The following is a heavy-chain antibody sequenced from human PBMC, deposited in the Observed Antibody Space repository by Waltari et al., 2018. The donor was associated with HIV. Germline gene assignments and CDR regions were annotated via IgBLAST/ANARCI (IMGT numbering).Heavy chain of an antibody. CDR2: IWYDGSKT. CDR1: GLPFSNSG. V-gene: IGHV3-33*01. D-gene: IGHD4-4*01. J-gene: IGHJ4*02. Sequence: QVQLVESGGGVVQPGGSLSLSCAALGLPFSNSGITWVRQGPGKGLEWVAVIWYDGSKTYYEGSVKGRFTISRDTSKNTVYLQMSSLRAEDTALYYWARDQEFMTTVTPLAYWGQGTPVTVSS. CDR3: ARDQEFMTTVTPLAY.